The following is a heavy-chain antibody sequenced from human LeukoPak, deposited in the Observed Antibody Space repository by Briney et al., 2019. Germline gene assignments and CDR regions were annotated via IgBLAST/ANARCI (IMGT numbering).Heavy chain of an antibody. D-gene: IGHD2-15*01. CDR1: GYTFTSYG. V-gene: IGHV1-18*01. CDR2: ISAYNGNT. J-gene: IGHJ4*02. CDR3: ARDPGAVTLEH. Sequence: ASVKVSCKASGYTFTSYGISWVRQAPAQGPEWMGYISAYNGNTNYAQKVQGRVTLTTDTSTSTAYMELRSLRSDDTAVYYCARDPGAVTLEHWGQGTLVTVSS.